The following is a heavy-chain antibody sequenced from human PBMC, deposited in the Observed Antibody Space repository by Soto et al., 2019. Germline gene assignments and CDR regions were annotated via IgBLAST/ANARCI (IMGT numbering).Heavy chain of an antibody. V-gene: IGHV3-33*01. J-gene: IGHJ5*01. Sequence: QVQLVESGGGVVQPGRSLRLSCAASGFTFSSYGMHWVRQAPGKGLEWVAVIWYDGSNKYYADSVKGRFTISRDNSRNTLYLQMNSLRAEDTAVYYCAREFESYGSGRGVDSFGQGTLVTVSS. CDR3: AREFESYGSGRGVDS. D-gene: IGHD3-10*01. CDR1: GFTFSSYG. CDR2: IWYDGSNK.